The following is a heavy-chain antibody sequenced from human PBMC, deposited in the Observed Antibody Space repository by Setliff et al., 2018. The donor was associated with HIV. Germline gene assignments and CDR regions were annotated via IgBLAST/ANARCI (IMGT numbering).Heavy chain of an antibody. CDR2: IDNSGNT. V-gene: IGHV4-59*08. CDR1: GVSISAYF. Sequence: SETLSLTCAVSGVSISAYFWSWIRQSPEKGLEWIGYIDNSGNTNYSPSLKSRITISRDTSKNQFSLKLSSVTAADTAVYYCARVVGVTIFGVVNDAFGIWGQGTMVTVSS. CDR3: ARVVGVTIFGVVNDAFGI. D-gene: IGHD3-3*01. J-gene: IGHJ3*02.